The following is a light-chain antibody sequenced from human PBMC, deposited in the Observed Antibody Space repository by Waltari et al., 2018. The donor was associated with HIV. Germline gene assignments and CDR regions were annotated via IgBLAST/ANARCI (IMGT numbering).Light chain of an antibody. V-gene: IGKV3-11*01. J-gene: IGKJ5*01. Sequence: EIVLTQSPATLSLSPGERATLSCRASQSVSSNLAWYQQKPGQAPRLLIYGASKRATGIPARFSGSGSGTDFTLTISSLEPKDFAVYYCQQRYNWPPTFGQGTRLEIK. CDR1: QSVSSN. CDR3: QQRYNWPPT. CDR2: GAS.